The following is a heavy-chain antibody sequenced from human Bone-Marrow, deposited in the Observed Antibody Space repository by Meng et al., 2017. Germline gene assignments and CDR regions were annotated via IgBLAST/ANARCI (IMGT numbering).Heavy chain of an antibody. CDR3: ASLYGVVGASWFDP. CDR2: IYYSGST. J-gene: IGHJ5*02. CDR1: GGSISSGGYY. V-gene: IGHV4-31*03. D-gene: IGHD1-26*01. Sequence: QVEPRESGPGLVKPSQTLSLTCTVSGGSISSGGYYWNWIRQHPGKGLEWIGYIYYSGSTYYNPSLKSRITISVDTSKNHFSLKLSSVTAADTAVYYCASLYGVVGASWFDPWGQGTLVTVSS.